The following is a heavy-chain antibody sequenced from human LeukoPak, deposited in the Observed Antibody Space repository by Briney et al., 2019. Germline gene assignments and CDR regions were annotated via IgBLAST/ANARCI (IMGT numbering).Heavy chain of an antibody. CDR1: GGSISSGGYS. D-gene: IGHD6-13*01. J-gene: IGHJ1*01. V-gene: IGHV4-30-2*01. CDR3: ARSSSIAAAGTEYFQH. CDR2: IYHSRST. Sequence: SQTLSLTCAVSGGSISSGGYSWSWIRQPPGKGLEWIGYIYHSRSTYYNPSLKSRVTISVDRSKNQFSLKLSSVTAADTAVYYCARSSSIAAAGTEYFQHWGQGTLVTVSS.